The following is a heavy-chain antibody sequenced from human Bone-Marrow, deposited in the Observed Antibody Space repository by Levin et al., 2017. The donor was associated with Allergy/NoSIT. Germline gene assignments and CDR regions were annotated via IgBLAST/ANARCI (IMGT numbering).Heavy chain of an antibody. CDR1: GGTLSSYS. D-gene: IGHD3-3*01. V-gene: IGHV1-69*08. Sequence: VASVKVSCTASGGTLSSYSIGWVRQAPGQGFEWMGRIIPILDAADYAQRFQDRVTISADTSSGRVFLEVSSLESADTAIYYCVTDTISYGSWGQGTLVTVSS. CDR2: IIPILDAA. J-gene: IGHJ5*02. CDR3: VTDTISYGS.